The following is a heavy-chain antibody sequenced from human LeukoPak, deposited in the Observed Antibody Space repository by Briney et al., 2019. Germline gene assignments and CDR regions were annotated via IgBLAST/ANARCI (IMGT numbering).Heavy chain of an antibody. J-gene: IGHJ4*02. Sequence: GGSLRLSCSASGFTFSSYAMHWVRQAPGKGLEYVSAISSNGGSTYYADSVKGRFTISRDNSKNTLYLQMNSLRAENTAVYYCAKSCLDTYYDTLTGSDYWGQGTLVTVSS. CDR2: ISSNGGST. CDR1: GFTFSSYA. V-gene: IGHV3-64*04. CDR3: AKSCLDTYYDTLTGSDY. D-gene: IGHD3-9*01.